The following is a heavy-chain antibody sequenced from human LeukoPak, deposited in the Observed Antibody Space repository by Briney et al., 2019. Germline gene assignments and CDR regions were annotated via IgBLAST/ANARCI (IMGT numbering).Heavy chain of an antibody. V-gene: IGHV4-30-4*01. D-gene: IGHD5-24*01. CDR3: ARVEMATITY. CDR1: GGSISSGDYY. Sequence: SETLSLTCTVSGGSISSGDYYWSWIRQPPGKGLEWIGYIYYSGSTYYNPSLKSRVTISVDTSKNQFSLKLSSVTAADTAVYYCARVEMATITYWGREPWSPSPQ. J-gene: IGHJ4*02. CDR2: IYYSGST.